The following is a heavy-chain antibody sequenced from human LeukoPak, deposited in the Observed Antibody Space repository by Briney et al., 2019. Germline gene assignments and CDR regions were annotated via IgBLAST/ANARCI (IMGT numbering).Heavy chain of an antibody. CDR1: GFTLSSYA. D-gene: IGHD6-13*01. CDR2: VGGGGGGT. CDR3: AKQSAGSAAWYSLHYDF. Sequence: PGGSLRLSCAASGFTLSSYAMTWVRQAPGRGLEWVSSVGGGGGGTYYADSVKGRFTISRDNSKDTLYLQVNGLRAEDTAVYFCAKQSAGSAAWYSLHYDFWGQGTLVTVSS. V-gene: IGHV3-23*01. J-gene: IGHJ4*02.